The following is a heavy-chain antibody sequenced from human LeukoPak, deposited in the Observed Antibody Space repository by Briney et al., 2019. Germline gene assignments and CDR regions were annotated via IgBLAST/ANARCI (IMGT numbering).Heavy chain of an antibody. V-gene: IGHV3-74*01. Sequence: GGSLRLSCAASGFTFSSYWMHWVRHTPGKGLVWVSRINSDGSTTTYADSVKGRFTISRDNAKNTLYLQMNSLRAEDTAVYYCAREGSINLNWFDPWGQGTLVTVSS. CDR3: AREGSINLNWFDP. D-gene: IGHD3-10*01. CDR2: INSDGSTT. J-gene: IGHJ5*02. CDR1: GFTFSSYW.